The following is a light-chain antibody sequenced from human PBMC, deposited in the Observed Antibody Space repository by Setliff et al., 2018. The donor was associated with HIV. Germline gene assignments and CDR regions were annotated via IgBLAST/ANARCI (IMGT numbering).Light chain of an antibody. Sequence: QSVLTQPASVSGPPGQSIAISCTGNSSDVGAYNLVSWYQQHPGKAPQLTIFEVNKRPSGVSDRFSGSKSGNTASLTISGLQAEDEADYYCSSYTSTSTPYVFGTGTKV. V-gene: IGLV2-14*02. CDR2: EVN. CDR3: SSYTSTSTPYV. CDR1: SSDVGAYNL. J-gene: IGLJ1*01.